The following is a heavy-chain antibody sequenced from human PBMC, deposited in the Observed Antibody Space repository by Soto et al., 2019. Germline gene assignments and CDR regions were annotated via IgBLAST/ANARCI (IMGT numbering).Heavy chain of an antibody. Sequence: SGPTLVNPTQTLTLTCTFSGFSLSTSGVGVGWIRQPPGKALEWLALIYWNDDKRYSPSLKSRLTITKDTSKNQVVLTMTNMGPVDTATYYCAHSSYDYVWGSYRHNNQFDYWGQGTLVTVSS. CDR1: GFSLSTSGVG. D-gene: IGHD3-16*02. CDR3: AHSSYDYVWGSYRHNNQFDY. CDR2: IYWNDDK. J-gene: IGHJ4*02. V-gene: IGHV2-5*01.